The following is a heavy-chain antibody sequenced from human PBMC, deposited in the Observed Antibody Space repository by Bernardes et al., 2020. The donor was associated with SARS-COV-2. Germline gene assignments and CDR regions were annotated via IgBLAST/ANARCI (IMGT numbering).Heavy chain of an antibody. CDR1: GYPLAELA. J-gene: IGHJ4*02. Sequence: ASVKVSCEVSGYPLAELAIHWVRQAPGEGLEWLGGFDPEEDETVYAQRFQGRVTMSEDTGTDTSKNQFSLKLSSVTAADTAVYYCARGFDYWGQGTLVTVSS. CDR3: ARGFDY. CDR2: FDPEEDET. V-gene: IGHV1-24*01.